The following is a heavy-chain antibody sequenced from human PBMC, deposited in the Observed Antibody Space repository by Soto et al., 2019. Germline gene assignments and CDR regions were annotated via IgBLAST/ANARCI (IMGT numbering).Heavy chain of an antibody. J-gene: IGHJ5*02. V-gene: IGHV5-51*01. CDR1: GYSFTSYW. D-gene: IGHD2-15*01. Sequence: GESLKISCKGSGYSFTSYWIGWVRQMPGKGLEWMGIIYPGDSDTRYSPSFQGQVTISADKSISTAYLQWSSLKASDTAIYYCATTRLGYCSGGSCHNWFDPWGQGTLVTV. CDR3: ATTRLGYCSGGSCHNWFDP. CDR2: IYPGDSDT.